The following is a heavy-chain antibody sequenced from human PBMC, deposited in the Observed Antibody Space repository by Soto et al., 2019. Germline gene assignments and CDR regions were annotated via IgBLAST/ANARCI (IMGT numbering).Heavy chain of an antibody. J-gene: IGHJ5*02. CDR2: IHYSGTS. CDR1: GDSISSSSQY. CDR3: ARHWIAGSSIP. Sequence: LSLTCSVSGDSISSSSQYWGWIRQPPGKGLEWIGSIHYSGTSYYNPSLKSRVTIFVDTSKNQLSLKLSSVTAADTAVYYCARHWIAGSSIPWGQGTLVTVSS. V-gene: IGHV4-39*01. D-gene: IGHD2-21*01.